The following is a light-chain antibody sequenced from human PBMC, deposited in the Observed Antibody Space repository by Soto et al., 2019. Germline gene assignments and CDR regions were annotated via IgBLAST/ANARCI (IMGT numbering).Light chain of an antibody. CDR3: QSFDSRLSGYV. CDR1: SSNIGTGYD. V-gene: IGLV1-40*01. J-gene: IGLJ1*01. CDR2: GNN. Sequence: QSVLTQPPSISGAPGQRVTISCTGSSSNIGTGYDVHWYQQHAGKAPKLLIYGNNNRPSGVPDRISGSKSGTSASLAITGLQAEDEADYYCQSFDSRLSGYVFGNGTKVTV.